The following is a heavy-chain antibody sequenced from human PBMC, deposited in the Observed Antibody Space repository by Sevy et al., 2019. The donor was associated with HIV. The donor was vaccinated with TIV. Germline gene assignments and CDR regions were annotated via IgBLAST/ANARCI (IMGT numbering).Heavy chain of an antibody. D-gene: IGHD3-3*01. CDR3: TRAEYVLRFSGYYYYGMDV. V-gene: IGHV3-49*03. CDR2: IRSKAYGGTT. CDR1: GLTFGDYA. J-gene: IGHJ6*02. Sequence: GGSLRLSCTASGLTFGDYAMSWFRQAPGKGLEWVGVIRSKAYGGTTEYAASVKGRFTISRDDSKSIAYLQMNSLKTEDTAVYYCTRAEYVLRFSGYYYYGMDVWGQRTTVTVSS.